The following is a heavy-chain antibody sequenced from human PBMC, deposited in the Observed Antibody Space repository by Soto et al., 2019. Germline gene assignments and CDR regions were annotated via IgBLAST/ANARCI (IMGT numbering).Heavy chain of an antibody. D-gene: IGHD2-15*01. CDR3: ARGGSLWVH. Sequence: QVQLQESGPGLVKPSETLSLTCTVSGGSVSSGSYYWSWIRQPPGKGLEWIGYIYYSGSTNYNPSLESRVTISVDTSKNQFSLKLSSVTAADTAVYYCARGGSLWVHWGQGTLVTVSS. J-gene: IGHJ4*02. CDR2: IYYSGST. CDR1: GGSVSSGSYY. V-gene: IGHV4-61*01.